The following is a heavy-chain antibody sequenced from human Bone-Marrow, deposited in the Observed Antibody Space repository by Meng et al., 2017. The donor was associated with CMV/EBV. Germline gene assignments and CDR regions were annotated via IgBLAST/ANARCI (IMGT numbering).Heavy chain of an antibody. CDR1: GYTFTSYG. CDR3: ARGVRAVAARPGHFDY. CDR2: ISAYNGNT. V-gene: IGHV1-18*01. D-gene: IGHD6-6*01. Sequence: ASVKVSCKASGYTFTSYGISWVRQAPGQGLEWMGWISAYNGNTNYAQKLQGRVTMTTDTSTSTAYMELRSLRSEDTAVYYCARGVRAVAARPGHFDYWGQGTLVTGSS. J-gene: IGHJ4*02.